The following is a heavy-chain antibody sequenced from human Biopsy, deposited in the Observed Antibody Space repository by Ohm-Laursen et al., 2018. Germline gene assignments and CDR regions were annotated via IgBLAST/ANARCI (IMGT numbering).Heavy chain of an antibody. D-gene: IGHD3-22*01. V-gene: IGHV4-4*07. J-gene: IGHJ3*01. CDR1: GGDINNYY. CDR2: IYPDGST. CDR3: ASVVLGPTNDAFDL. Sequence: SETLSLTCNVSGGDINNYYWSWIRQPAGKGLEWIGRIYPDGSTNYNPSLKSRVTMSVDTSKKQLSLRLRSVTAADTAMYYCASVVLGPTNDAFDLWGQGTMVGVSS.